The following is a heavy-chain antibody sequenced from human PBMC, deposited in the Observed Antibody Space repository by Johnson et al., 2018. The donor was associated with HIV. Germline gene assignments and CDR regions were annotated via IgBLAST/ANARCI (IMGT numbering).Heavy chain of an antibody. CDR2: ISWNSGSI. V-gene: IGHV3-9*01. Sequence: VQLVESGGGLVQPGRSLRLSCAASGFTFDDYAMHWVRQAPGKGLEWVSGISWNSGSIGYADSVKGRFTISRDNSKNTLYLQMNSLRAEDTAVYYCARFSSGFAFDIWGQGTMVTVSS. J-gene: IGHJ3*02. D-gene: IGHD6-19*01. CDR1: GFTFDDYA. CDR3: ARFSSGFAFDI.